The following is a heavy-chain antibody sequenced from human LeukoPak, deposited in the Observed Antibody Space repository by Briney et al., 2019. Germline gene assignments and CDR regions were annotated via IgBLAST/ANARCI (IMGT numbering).Heavy chain of an antibody. CDR2: IYTTGHT. V-gene: IGHV4-4*07. CDR3: ARGNKDRAVAGLDFFDP. D-gene: IGHD6-19*01. J-gene: IGHJ5*02. Sequence: PGGSLRLSCAASGFSFSRHWMSWVRHTPGKGLEWIGRIYTTGHTNYNSSLQSRVTMSVDTSKNQFSLQLSSVTAADTAVYYCARGNKDRAVAGLDFFDPWGQGTVVTVSS. CDR1: GFSFSRHW.